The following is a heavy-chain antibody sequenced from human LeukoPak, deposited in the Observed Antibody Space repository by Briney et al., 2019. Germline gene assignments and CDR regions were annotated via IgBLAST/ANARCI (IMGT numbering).Heavy chain of an antibody. CDR3: ARHWLDYYDSSVPPNDAFDI. J-gene: IGHJ3*02. CDR2: NHYSGST. D-gene: IGHD3-22*01. CDR1: DSSISSYY. V-gene: IGHV4-59*08. Sequence: SVTLSLTCTSSDSSISSYYWSLIQPPPGKVLELIGYNHYSGSTNYNPSLQGRVTISGDTSKNQVYLELSTVTAADTAVYYCARHWLDYYDSSVPPNDAFDIWGQGTMVTVSS.